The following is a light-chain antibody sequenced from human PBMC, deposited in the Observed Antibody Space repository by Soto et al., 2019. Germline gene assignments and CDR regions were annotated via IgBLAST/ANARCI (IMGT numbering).Light chain of an antibody. CDR2: WAS. Sequence: DIVMTQSPDSLAVSLGERATINCKSSQSVLYSSNNKNYLAWYQQKPGQPPKLIIYWASTRESGVHDRFSGSGSVTDITLNISSLQAEDVAVYYCQQYYSTAYTFGQGTKLEIK. V-gene: IGKV4-1*01. J-gene: IGKJ2*01. CDR3: QQYYSTAYT. CDR1: QSVLYSSNNKNY.